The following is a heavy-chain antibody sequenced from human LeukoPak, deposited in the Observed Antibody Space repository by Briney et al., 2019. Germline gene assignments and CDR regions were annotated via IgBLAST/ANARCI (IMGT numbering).Heavy chain of an antibody. CDR2: ISDDGSNK. Sequence: PGRSLRLSCAASGFTFSSYAMHWVGQAPGKGLEWVAVISDDGSNKYYADTVKGRFTISRDNSKNTLYLQMNSLRAEDTAVYYCARYCSSTSCHRAFDYWGQGTLVTVSS. CDR1: GFTFSSYA. V-gene: IGHV3-30-3*01. D-gene: IGHD2-2*01. J-gene: IGHJ4*02. CDR3: ARYCSSTSCHRAFDY.